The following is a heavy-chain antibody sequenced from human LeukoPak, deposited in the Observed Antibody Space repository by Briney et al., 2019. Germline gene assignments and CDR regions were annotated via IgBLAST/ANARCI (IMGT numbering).Heavy chain of an antibody. V-gene: IGHV4-30-2*01. Sequence: PSETLSLTCAVSGASISSGGYSWSWIRQPPGKGLEWIGCIYHSGSTQYNPSLKSRVTMSVDRSKNQFSLNLNSVTAADTAVYYCARGLGDLIFGVVIQYYFDYWGQGTLVTVSS. CDR1: GASISSGGYS. CDR2: IYHSGST. J-gene: IGHJ4*02. CDR3: ARGLGDLIFGVVIQYYFDY. D-gene: IGHD3-3*01.